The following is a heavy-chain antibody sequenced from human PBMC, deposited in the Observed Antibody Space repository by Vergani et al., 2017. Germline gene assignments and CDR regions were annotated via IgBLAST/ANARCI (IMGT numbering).Heavy chain of an antibody. V-gene: IGHV2-5*01. CDR3: AHRRDARIAVAGTAFDI. D-gene: IGHD6-19*01. Sequence: QITLKESGPTLVKPPQTLTLTCTFPGFSPSTSGVGVGWIRQPPGKALEWLALIYWIDDKPYSPSLKSRLTITKDTSKNQVVLTMTNMDPVDTATYYCAHRRDARIAVAGTAFDIWGQGTMVTVSS. J-gene: IGHJ3*02. CDR2: IYWIDDK. CDR1: GFSPSTSGVG.